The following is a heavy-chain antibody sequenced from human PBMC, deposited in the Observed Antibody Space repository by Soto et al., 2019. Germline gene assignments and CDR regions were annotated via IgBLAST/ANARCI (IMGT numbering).Heavy chain of an antibody. CDR3: APPEGSSSWYEFVY. Sequence: EVQLLESGGGLVQPGGSLRLSCAASGFTFSSYAMSGVRQAPGKGLERASAISGSGGRTYYADSVKGRFTISRDNSKNTLYLQMNSLRAEDTAVYYCAPPEGSSSWYEFVYWGQGTLVTVSS. J-gene: IGHJ4*02. V-gene: IGHV3-23*01. CDR1: GFTFSSYA. D-gene: IGHD6-13*01. CDR2: ISGSGGRT.